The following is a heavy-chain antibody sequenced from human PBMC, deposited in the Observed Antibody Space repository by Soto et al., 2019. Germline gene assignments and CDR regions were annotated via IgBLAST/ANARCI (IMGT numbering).Heavy chain of an antibody. Sequence: ASVKVSCKASGYTFTSYGIIWVRQAPGQGLEWMGWISAYNGNTNYAQKLQGRVTMTTDTSTSTAYMELRSLRSDDTAVYYCAREVLSYYYDSSGYSSPAFDYWGQGTLVTVSS. V-gene: IGHV1-18*01. CDR2: ISAYNGNT. J-gene: IGHJ4*02. D-gene: IGHD3-22*01. CDR1: GYTFTSYG. CDR3: AREVLSYYYDSSGYSSPAFDY.